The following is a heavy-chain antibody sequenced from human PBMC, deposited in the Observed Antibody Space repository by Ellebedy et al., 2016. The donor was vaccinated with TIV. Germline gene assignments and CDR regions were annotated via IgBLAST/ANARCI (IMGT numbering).Heavy chain of an antibody. V-gene: IGHV3-48*04. D-gene: IGHD3-10*01. CDR1: GFTFSSYS. Sequence: GGSLRLSXAASGFTFSSYSMNWVRQAPGKGLEWVSYISSSSSTIYYADSVKGRFTISRDNAKNSLYLQMNSLRAEDTAVYYCASDLWFGELYYYYGMDVWGQGTTVTVSS. CDR2: ISSSSSTI. CDR3: ASDLWFGELYYYYGMDV. J-gene: IGHJ6*02.